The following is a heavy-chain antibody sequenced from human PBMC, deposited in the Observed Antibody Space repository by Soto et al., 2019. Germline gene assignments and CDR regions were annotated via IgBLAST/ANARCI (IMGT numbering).Heavy chain of an antibody. V-gene: IGHV3-23*01. J-gene: IGHJ4*02. CDR1: GFIFSSFA. CDR3: AKEYYYDSSAFRG. CDR2: ISSSSGRT. Sequence: GGSLRLSCAASGFIFSSFAMGWVRQAPGRGLECVSGISSSSGRTYYAESVKGRFTISRDNSKNTLYLQMNSLRAEDTAIYYCAKEYYYDSSAFRGWGQGTLVTVS. D-gene: IGHD3-22*01.